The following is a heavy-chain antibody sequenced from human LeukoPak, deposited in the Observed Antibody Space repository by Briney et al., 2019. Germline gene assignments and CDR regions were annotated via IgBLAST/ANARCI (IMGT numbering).Heavy chain of an antibody. J-gene: IGHJ4*02. Sequence: SETLSLTCTVSGGSISSSSYYWGWIRQPPGKGLEWIGGIYYSGSTYYNPSLKSRVTISVDTSKNQFSLKLSSVTAADTAVYYSARHLIVVVPAAYFDYWGQGTLVTVSS. D-gene: IGHD2-2*01. CDR3: ARHLIVVVPAAYFDY. CDR2: IYYSGST. CDR1: GGSISSSSYY. V-gene: IGHV4-39*01.